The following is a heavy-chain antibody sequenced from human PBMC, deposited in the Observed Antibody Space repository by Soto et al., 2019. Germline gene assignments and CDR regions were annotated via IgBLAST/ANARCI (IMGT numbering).Heavy chain of an antibody. J-gene: IGHJ4*02. Sequence: QVQLVESGGGVVQPGRSLRLSCAASGFTFSSYAMHWVRQAPGKGLEWVAVISYDGSNKCYADSVKGRFTISRDNSKNTLYLQMNSLRAEDTAVYYCARAYEGDYFDYWGQGTLVTVSS. CDR1: GFTFSSYA. V-gene: IGHV3-30-3*01. CDR2: ISYDGSNK. CDR3: ARAYEGDYFDY. D-gene: IGHD3-16*01.